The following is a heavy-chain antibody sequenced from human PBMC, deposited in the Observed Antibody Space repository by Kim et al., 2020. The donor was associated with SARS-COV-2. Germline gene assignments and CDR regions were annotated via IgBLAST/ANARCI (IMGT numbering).Heavy chain of an antibody. J-gene: IGHJ4*02. CDR2: IHHSGST. Sequence: SETLSLTCAVSGYPISSGYYWDWIRQPPGKGLEWIGSIHHSGSTYYNPSLKSRVIISIDTSKNQFSLRLNSVTAADTAVYYCTSKYYYDTSGYYYADWWGQGTLVTVSS. V-gene: IGHV4-38-2*01. D-gene: IGHD3-22*01. CDR1: GYPISSGYY. CDR3: TSKYYYDTSGYYYADW.